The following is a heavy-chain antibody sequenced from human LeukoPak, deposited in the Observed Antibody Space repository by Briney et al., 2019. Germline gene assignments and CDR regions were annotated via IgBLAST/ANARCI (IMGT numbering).Heavy chain of an antibody. CDR3: ARVDEDGFDY. J-gene: IGHJ4*02. CDR2: ISTYNGNT. CDR1: GYTFTGYY. V-gene: IGHV1-18*04. Sequence: ASVKVSCKASGYTFTGYYMHWVRQAPGQGLEWMGWISTYNGNTNYAQKLQGRVTMTTDTSTSTAYMELRSLRSDDTAVYYCARVDEDGFDYWGQGTLVTVSS.